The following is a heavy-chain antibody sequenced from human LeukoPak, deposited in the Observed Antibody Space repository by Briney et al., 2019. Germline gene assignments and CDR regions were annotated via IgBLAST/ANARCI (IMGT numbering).Heavy chain of an antibody. CDR3: ASGYCSGGSCYTSPDY. Sequence: VASVKVSCKASGGTFSSYAISWVRKAPGQGLEWMGGIIPILGTANYAQKLQGRVTITADETTSTAYMELSILRSEDTAVYYCASGYCSGGSCYTSPDYWGQGTLVTVSS. V-gene: IGHV1-69*13. D-gene: IGHD2-15*01. CDR1: GGTFSSYA. CDR2: IIPILGTA. J-gene: IGHJ4*02.